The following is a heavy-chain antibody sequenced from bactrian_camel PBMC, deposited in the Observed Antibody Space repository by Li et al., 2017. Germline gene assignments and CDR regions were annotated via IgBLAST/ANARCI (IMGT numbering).Heavy chain of an antibody. D-gene: IGHD7*01. J-gene: IGHJ4*01. CDR3: AADLRWWRSGDFDTQAGVGY. CDR1: GYTYGDYC. V-gene: IGHV3S53*01. Sequence: HVQLVESGGGSVQAGGSLRLSCAVSGYTYGDYCMAWFRQAPGKKREAVGYIDASGSTTYADSVKGRCTIAPDDAKNTVDLQMNSLEPEDTAIYYCAADLRWWRSGDFDTQAGVGYWGQWSQVTV. CDR2: IDASGST.